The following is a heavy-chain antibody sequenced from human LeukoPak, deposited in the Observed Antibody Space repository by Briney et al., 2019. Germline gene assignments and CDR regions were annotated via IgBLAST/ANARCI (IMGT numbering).Heavy chain of an antibody. CDR2: IISSSSYI. D-gene: IGHD3-22*01. J-gene: IGHJ5*02. CDR1: GFMFRSSW. Sequence: PGGSLRLSCTVSGFMFRSSWMTWVRQAPGKGLEWVSSIISSSSYIYYADSVKGRFTISRDNAKNSLQLQMNNLRAEDTAVYYCARTYYHDSSGYREDCFDLWGQGTLVTVSS. CDR3: ARTYYHDSSGYREDCFDL. V-gene: IGHV3-21*01.